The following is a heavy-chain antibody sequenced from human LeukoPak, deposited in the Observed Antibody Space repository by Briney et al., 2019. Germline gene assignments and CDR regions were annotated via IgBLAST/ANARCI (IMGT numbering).Heavy chain of an antibody. D-gene: IGHD1-26*01. Sequence: SETLSLTCAVSGGSISSSNWWSWVRQPPGKGLEWIGEIYHSGSTNYNPSLKSRVTISVDKSKNQFSLKLSSVTAADTAVYYCARAPIVGAIGESAFDIWGQGTMVTVSS. J-gene: IGHJ3*02. CDR1: GGSISSSNW. V-gene: IGHV4-4*02. CDR2: IYHSGST. CDR3: ARAPIVGAIGESAFDI.